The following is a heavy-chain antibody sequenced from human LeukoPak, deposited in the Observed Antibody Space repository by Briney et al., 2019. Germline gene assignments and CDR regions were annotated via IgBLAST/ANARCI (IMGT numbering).Heavy chain of an antibody. CDR1: GFTFSGYA. CDR2: ISGSGGT. J-gene: IGHJ4*02. CDR3: ARDRTARIQGGYFDF. Sequence: DPGGSLRLSCAASGFTFSGYAMSWVRQAPGRGLEWVSAISGSGGTFYVESVKGRFTISRDNPKNTLYLQMNGLRAEDTAVYYCARDRTARIQGGYFDFWGQGALVTVSS. D-gene: IGHD1-26*01. V-gene: IGHV3-23*01.